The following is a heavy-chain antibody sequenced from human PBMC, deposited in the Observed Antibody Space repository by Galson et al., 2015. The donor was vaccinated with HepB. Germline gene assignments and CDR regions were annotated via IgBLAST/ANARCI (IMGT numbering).Heavy chain of an antibody. D-gene: IGHD6-19*01. CDR1: GFTFSSCA. Sequence: SLRLSCAASGFTFSSCAMHWVRQAPGKGLEWVAVISYDGSNKYYADSVKGRFTISRDNSKNTLYLQMNSLRVEDTAVYYCAREQRSSGWLGYFDYWGQGTLVTVSS. CDR2: ISYDGSNK. J-gene: IGHJ4*02. V-gene: IGHV3-30-3*01. CDR3: AREQRSSGWLGYFDY.